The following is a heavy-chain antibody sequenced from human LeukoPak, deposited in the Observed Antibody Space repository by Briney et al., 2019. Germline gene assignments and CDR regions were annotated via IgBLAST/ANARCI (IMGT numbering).Heavy chain of an antibody. Sequence: SETLSLTCTVSGGSISSSPYYWGWIRQPPGKGLEWIVSIYYSGTTHYHPSLERRVPISVDTSKNQFSLKLASVTAADTAIYYCAKGAGGFSYYNWFDPWGQGTLVTVSS. CDR3: AKGAGGFSYYNWFDP. D-gene: IGHD5-18*01. CDR1: GGSISSSPYY. CDR2: IYYSGTT. V-gene: IGHV4-39*07. J-gene: IGHJ5*02.